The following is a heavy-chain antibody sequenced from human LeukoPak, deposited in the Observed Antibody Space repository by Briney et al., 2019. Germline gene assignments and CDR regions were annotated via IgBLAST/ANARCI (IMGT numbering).Heavy chain of an antibody. CDR1: GYTFTGYY. J-gene: IGHJ4*02. CDR3: ARALDILTGYWDFDY. CDR2: INPNSGGT. D-gene: IGHD3-9*01. V-gene: IGHV1-2*02. Sequence: ASVKVSCKASGYTFTGYYMHWVRQAPGQGVEWMGWINPNSGGTNYAQKLQGRVTMTRDTSISTAYMELSRLRSDDTAVYDCARALDILTGYWDFDYWGQGTLVTVSS.